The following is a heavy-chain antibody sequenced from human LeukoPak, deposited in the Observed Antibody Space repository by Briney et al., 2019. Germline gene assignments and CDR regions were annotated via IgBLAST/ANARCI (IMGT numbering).Heavy chain of an antibody. CDR2: IYYSGST. J-gene: IGHJ3*02. V-gene: IGHV4-39*07. Sequence: PSETLSLTCTVSGGSISSSSYYWGWIRQPPGKGLEWIGNIYYSGSTYYNPSLKSRVTISVDTSKNQFSLQLSSVTAADTAVYYCARDATMTTVTIGPEVDAFDIWGQGTMVTVSS. CDR1: GGSISSSSYY. CDR3: ARDATMTTVTIGPEVDAFDI. D-gene: IGHD4-17*01.